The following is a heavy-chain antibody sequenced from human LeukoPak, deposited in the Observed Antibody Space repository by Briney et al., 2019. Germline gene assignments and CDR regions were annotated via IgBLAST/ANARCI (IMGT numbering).Heavy chain of an antibody. V-gene: IGHV1-18*01. J-gene: IGHJ6*02. CDR2: ISAYNGNT. CDR3: ARGHVCYYYDSSDYSAAGDYYGMDV. D-gene: IGHD3-22*01. Sequence: ASVNVSCKASGYTLTSYGISWVRQAPGQGLEWMGWISAYNGNTNYAQKLQGGVTMTTDTSTSTAYMELRSLRSDDTAVYYCARGHVCYYYDSSDYSAAGDYYGMDVWGQGTTVTVSS. CDR1: GYTLTSYG.